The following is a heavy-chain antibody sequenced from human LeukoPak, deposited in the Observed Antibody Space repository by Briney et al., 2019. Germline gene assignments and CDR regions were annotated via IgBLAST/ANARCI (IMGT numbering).Heavy chain of an antibody. CDR1: GGSISSYY. D-gene: IGHD5-18*01. CDR3: ARAPDTAMAPNYYYYMDV. J-gene: IGHJ6*03. CDR2: IYYRGST. Sequence: SETLSLTCTVSGGSISSYYWSWIRQPPGKGLEWIGYIYYRGSTNYNPSLKSRVTISVDTSKNQFSLKLSSVTAADTAVYYCARAPDTAMAPNYYYYMDVWGKGTTVTISS. V-gene: IGHV4-59*01.